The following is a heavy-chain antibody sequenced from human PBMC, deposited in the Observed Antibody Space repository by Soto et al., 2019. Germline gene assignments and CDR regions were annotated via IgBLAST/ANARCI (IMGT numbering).Heavy chain of an antibody. CDR1: GGTFSSYT. J-gene: IGHJ5*02. CDR3: ARNGLRYPTPDHWGWFDP. CDR2: IIPILGIA. Sequence: QVQLVQSGAEVKKPGSSVKVSCKASGGTFSSYTISWVRQAPGQGLEWMGRIIPILGIANYAQKFQGRVTINADKATRTAYKELRSLRSEDTAVYYCARNGLRYPTPDHWGWFDPWGQGTLVTVSS. V-gene: IGHV1-69*02. D-gene: IGHD3-9*01.